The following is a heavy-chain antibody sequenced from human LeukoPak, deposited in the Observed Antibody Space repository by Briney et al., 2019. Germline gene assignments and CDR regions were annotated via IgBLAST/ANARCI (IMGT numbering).Heavy chain of an antibody. CDR3: ARQQSAAGSRYFDY. J-gene: IGHJ4*02. Sequence: GEPLKISCKGSGYSFSTYWIGWVRQMPGKGLEWMGIIYPGDSDTRYSPSFQGQVTISADKSITTAYLQWSSLKASDTAMYYCARQQSAAGSRYFDYWGQGTPVTVSS. D-gene: IGHD6-13*01. V-gene: IGHV5-51*01. CDR1: GYSFSTYW. CDR2: IYPGDSDT.